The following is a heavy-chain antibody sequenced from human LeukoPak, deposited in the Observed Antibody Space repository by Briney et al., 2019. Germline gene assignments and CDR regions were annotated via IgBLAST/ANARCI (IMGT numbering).Heavy chain of an antibody. J-gene: IGHJ4*02. Sequence: ASVKVSCKASGYTFTSYGIGWVRQAPGQGLEWMGWISAYNGNTNYAQKLQGRVTMTTDTSTSTAYMELRSLRSDDTAVYYCARIPLRELYFDYWGQGTLVTVSS. D-gene: IGHD1-26*01. V-gene: IGHV1-18*01. CDR3: ARIPLRELYFDY. CDR1: GYTFTSYG. CDR2: ISAYNGNT.